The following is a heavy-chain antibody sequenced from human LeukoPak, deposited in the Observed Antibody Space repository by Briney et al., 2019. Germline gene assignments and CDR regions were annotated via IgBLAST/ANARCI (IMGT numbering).Heavy chain of an antibody. Sequence: SETLSLTCTVSGGSISSYYWSWIRQPPGKGLEWIGYIYYSGSTNYNPSLKSRVTISVDTSKNQFSLKLSSVTAADTAVYCCARDGYSGNDGLWGQGTLVTVSS. CDR3: ARDGYSGNDGL. V-gene: IGHV4-59*01. CDR1: GGSISSYY. D-gene: IGHD5-12*01. J-gene: IGHJ4*02. CDR2: IYYSGST.